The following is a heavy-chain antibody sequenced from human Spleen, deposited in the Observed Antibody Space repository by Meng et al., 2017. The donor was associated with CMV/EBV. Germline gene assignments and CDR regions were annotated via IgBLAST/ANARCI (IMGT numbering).Heavy chain of an antibody. D-gene: IGHD6-19*01. Sequence: GGSLRLSCAASGFSFSDSAMHWVRQASGKGLEWVGRIRTKVNSYATEYAASVKGRFTISRDNAKNSLYLQMNSLRAEDTAVYYCASLVSGQDYWGQGTLVTVSS. CDR3: ASLVSGQDY. CDR1: GFSFSDSA. J-gene: IGHJ4*02. V-gene: IGHV3-73*01. CDR2: IRTKVNSYAT.